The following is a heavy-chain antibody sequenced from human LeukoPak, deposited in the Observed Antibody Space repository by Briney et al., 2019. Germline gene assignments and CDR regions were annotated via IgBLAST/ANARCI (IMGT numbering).Heavy chain of an antibody. CDR1: GGSFSGYN. CDR3: ARGGAFWSGYRANWFDP. V-gene: IGHV4-34*01. CDR2: INHSGST. J-gene: IGHJ5*02. Sequence: PSETLSLTCAVSGGSFSGYNWSWIRQPPGKGLEWIGEINHSGSTNYNPSLKSRVTISVDTSKNQFSLKLSSVTAADTAVYYCARGGAFWSGYRANWFDPWGQGTLVTVSS. D-gene: IGHD3-3*01.